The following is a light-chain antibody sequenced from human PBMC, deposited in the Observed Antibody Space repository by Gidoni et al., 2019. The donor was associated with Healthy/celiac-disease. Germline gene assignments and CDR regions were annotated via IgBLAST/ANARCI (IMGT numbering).Light chain of an antibody. V-gene: IGKV1-12*01. CDR1: QGIIRW. CDR3: QQANSFPYT. Sequence: DIRMTQTPSSVSASVGDRVTITGRASQGIIRWLAWYQQKPGKAPKLLIYAASSLKSGVPSRFSGSGSGTDFTLTISSLQPEDFATYYCQQANSFPYTFXQXTKLEIK. J-gene: IGKJ2*01. CDR2: AAS.